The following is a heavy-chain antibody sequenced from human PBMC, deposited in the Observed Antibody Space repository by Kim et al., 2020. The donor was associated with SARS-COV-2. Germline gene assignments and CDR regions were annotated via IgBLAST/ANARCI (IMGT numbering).Heavy chain of an antibody. Sequence: GGSLRLSCAASGFTFSSYGMHWVRQAPGKGLEWVAVIWYDGSNKYYADSVKGRFTISRDNSKNTLYLQMNSLRAEDTAVYYCARDQVSGWYDYYYYGMDVWGQGHTGTGSS. CDR2: IWYDGSNK. V-gene: IGHV3-33*01. D-gene: IGHD6-19*01. J-gene: IGHJ6*02. CDR3: ARDQVSGWYDYYYYGMDV. CDR1: GFTFSSYG.